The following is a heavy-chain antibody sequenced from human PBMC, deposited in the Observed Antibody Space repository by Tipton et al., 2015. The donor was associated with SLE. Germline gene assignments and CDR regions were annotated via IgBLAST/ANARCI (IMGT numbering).Heavy chain of an antibody. Sequence: TLSLTCTVSGGSINSRYWSWIRQPPGKGLEWIGNIYTSGNTNYNPSLKSRVTMSVDTSRKQFSLKLTSVTAADTAVYYCARRGWVDAFDIWGQGTMVIVSS. CDR1: GGSINSRY. D-gene: IGHD6-19*01. J-gene: IGHJ3*02. CDR2: IYTSGNT. V-gene: IGHV4-4*07. CDR3: ARRGWVDAFDI.